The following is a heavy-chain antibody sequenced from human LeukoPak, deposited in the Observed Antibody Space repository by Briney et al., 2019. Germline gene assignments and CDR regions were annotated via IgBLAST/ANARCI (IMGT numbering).Heavy chain of an antibody. Sequence: PGGSLRLSCATSGFPFSDFSMSWVRQAPGKGLEWISTTNSGGTSTYYAESVKGRFTISRDNSKNTLYLQMSSLRAEDTAVYYCARDYSSSWSYAFDIWGQGTMVTVSS. CDR3: ARDYSSSWSYAFDI. V-gene: IGHV3-23*01. D-gene: IGHD6-13*01. CDR2: TNSGGTST. CDR1: GFPFSDFS. J-gene: IGHJ3*02.